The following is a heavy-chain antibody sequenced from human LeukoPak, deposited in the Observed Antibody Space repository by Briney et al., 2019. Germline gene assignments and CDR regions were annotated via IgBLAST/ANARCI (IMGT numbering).Heavy chain of an antibody. J-gene: IGHJ4*02. V-gene: IGHV4-39*01. D-gene: IGHD1-26*01. CDR1: GGSISSSSYY. CDR2: IYYSGST. CDR3: ARLRPASGSYYFEAKYYFDY. Sequence: PSETLSLTCTVSGGSISSSSYYWGWIRQPPGKGLEWIGSIYYSGSTYYNPSLKSRVTISVDTSKNQFSLKLSSVTAADTAVYYCARLRPASGSYYFEAKYYFDYWGQGTLVTVSS.